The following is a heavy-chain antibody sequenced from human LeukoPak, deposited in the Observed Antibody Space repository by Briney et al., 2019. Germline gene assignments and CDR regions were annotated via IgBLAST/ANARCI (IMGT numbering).Heavy chain of an antibody. CDR1: GYTFTSYG. V-gene: IGHV1-18*01. CDR3: ARDAIGYCSSTSCSRLFDY. J-gene: IGHJ4*02. Sequence: ASVTVSCKASGYTFTSYGISWVRQAPGQGLEWMGWISAYNGNTNYAQKLQGRVTMTTDTSTSTAYMELRSLRSDDTAVYYCARDAIGYCSSTSCSRLFDYWGQGTLVTVSS. CDR2: ISAYNGNT. D-gene: IGHD2-2*01.